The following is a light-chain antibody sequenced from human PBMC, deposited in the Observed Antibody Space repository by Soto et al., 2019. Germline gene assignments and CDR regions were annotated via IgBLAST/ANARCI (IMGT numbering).Light chain of an antibody. Sequence: QSALTQPASVSGSPGQSITISCTGTSSDVGAYNYVSWYQQHPDKAPKLMIFEVSDRPSGVSNRFSGSNSGNTASLTISGLQAEDEADYFCSSYTSNSPLVFGGGTKVTVL. CDR2: EVS. V-gene: IGLV2-14*01. CDR3: SSYTSNSPLV. CDR1: SSDVGAYNY. J-gene: IGLJ3*02.